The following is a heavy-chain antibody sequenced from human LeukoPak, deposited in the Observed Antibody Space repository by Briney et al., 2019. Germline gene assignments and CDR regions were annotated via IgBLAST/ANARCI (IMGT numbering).Heavy chain of an antibody. J-gene: IGHJ4*02. Sequence: GRSLRLSCAVSGFTFDDYAMHWVRHAPGKGLEWVSGISWNSGKIGYADSVKGRFTISRDNAKNSLYLQMNSLRTEDTALYYCAKASSFDILIGYHFDNWGQGTLVTVSS. D-gene: IGHD3-9*01. V-gene: IGHV3-9*01. CDR3: AKASSFDILIGYHFDN. CDR2: ISWNSGKI. CDR1: GFTFDDYA.